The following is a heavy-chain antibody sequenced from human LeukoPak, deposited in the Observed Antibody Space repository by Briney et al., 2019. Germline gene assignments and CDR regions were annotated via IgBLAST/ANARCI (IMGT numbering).Heavy chain of an antibody. CDR2: INPSGGST. CDR3: ARVLGGLAFRTFDY. Sequence: ASVKVSCKASGYTFTRHYMHWVRQAPGQGLEWMGIINPSGGSTVYAQKFQGRVTMTRDTSTSTVHMELSSLRSEDTAVYYCARVLGGLAFRTFDYWGQGTLVTVSS. J-gene: IGHJ4*02. CDR1: GYTFTRHY. D-gene: IGHD3-16*01. V-gene: IGHV1-46*01.